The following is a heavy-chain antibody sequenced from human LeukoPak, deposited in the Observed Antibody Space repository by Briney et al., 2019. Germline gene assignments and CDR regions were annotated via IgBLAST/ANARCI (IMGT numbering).Heavy chain of an antibody. D-gene: IGHD5-24*01. CDR3: ARVSLQMSTIAGLDF. Sequence: ASVKVSCKASGYTFTGHYIHWVRQAPGQGLEWIGCINPNTCGTNYAQQFQARVTMTRDPTIRTVYMELSRLRPDDTASYYCARVSLQMSTIAGLDFWGQGTLVPVSS. CDR1: GYTFTGHY. J-gene: IGHJ4*02. CDR2: INPNTCGT. V-gene: IGHV1-2*02.